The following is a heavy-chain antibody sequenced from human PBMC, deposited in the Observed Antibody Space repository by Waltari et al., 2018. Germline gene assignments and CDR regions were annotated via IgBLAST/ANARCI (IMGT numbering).Heavy chain of an antibody. CDR2: ISSSGSTI. J-gene: IGHJ4*02. D-gene: IGHD3-22*01. CDR3: ARVLLMIVDY. CDR1: GFPFRCYA. V-gene: IGHV3-48*03. Sequence: EVQLVESGGGLVQPGGSLRLSCAASGFPFRCYAMNWIRQAPGKGLEWVSYISSSGSTIYYADSVKGRFTISRDNAKNSLYLQMNSLRAEDTAVYYCARVLLMIVDYWGQGTLVTVSS.